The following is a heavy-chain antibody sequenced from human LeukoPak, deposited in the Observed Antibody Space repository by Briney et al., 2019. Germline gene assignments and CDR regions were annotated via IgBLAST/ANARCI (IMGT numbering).Heavy chain of an antibody. J-gene: IGHJ6*02. Sequence: PGRSLGLSCAASGFTFSSYAMHWVRQAPGKGLEWVAVISYDGSNKYYADSVKGRFTISRDNSKNTLYLQMNSLRAEDTAVYYCARRPDTLNPYYYYGMDVWGQGTTVTVSS. CDR1: GFTFSSYA. CDR2: ISYDGSNK. V-gene: IGHV3-30-3*01. D-gene: IGHD5-18*01. CDR3: ARRPDTLNPYYYYGMDV.